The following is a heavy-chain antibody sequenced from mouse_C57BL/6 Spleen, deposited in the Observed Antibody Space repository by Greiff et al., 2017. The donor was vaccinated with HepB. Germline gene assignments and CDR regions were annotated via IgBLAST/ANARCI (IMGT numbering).Heavy chain of an antibody. V-gene: IGHV5-4*03. CDR1: GFTFSSYA. CDR3: ERGDYDGRGAMDY. D-gene: IGHD2-4*01. CDR2: LSYGGSYT. J-gene: IGHJ4*01. Sequence: EVMLVESGGGLVKPGGSLKLSCAASGFTFSSYAMSWVRQTPEKRLERVATLSYGGSYTYDPDNVKGRLTISRDNAKNHLYLQMSHLKSEDTAMHYCERGDYDGRGAMDYWGQGTSVSVSS.